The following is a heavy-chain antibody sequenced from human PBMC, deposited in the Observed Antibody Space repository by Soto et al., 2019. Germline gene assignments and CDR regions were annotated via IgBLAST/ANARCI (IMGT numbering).Heavy chain of an antibody. Sequence: GGALRVCCAASGFRVSRSDMKWRRYAPGKGLEWVSVIDSGGSTDHADSVKGRFTISTDNSKNTVFLQMNSLRAEDTAVYYCARDGAIYGDYAYYYYGMDVWGQGT. CDR1: GFRVSRSD. J-gene: IGHJ6*02. CDR2: IDSGGST. CDR3: ARDGAIYGDYAYYYYGMDV. V-gene: IGHV3-66*01. D-gene: IGHD4-17*01.